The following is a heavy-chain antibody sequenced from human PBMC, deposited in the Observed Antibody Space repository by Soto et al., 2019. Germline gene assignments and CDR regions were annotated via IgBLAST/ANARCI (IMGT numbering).Heavy chain of an antibody. D-gene: IGHD6-19*01. CDR3: ASDCGWNTFDY. Sequence: PGGSLRLSCAASGFTFSRSWMTWVRQAPGKGLEWVANIKEDGSAKNYVDSVKGRFTISRDNAEKPVYLQMNSLRAEDTAVYYCASDCGWNTFDYWGQGAPVTVSS. CDR1: GFTFSRSW. V-gene: IGHV3-7*05. J-gene: IGHJ4*02. CDR2: IKEDGSAK.